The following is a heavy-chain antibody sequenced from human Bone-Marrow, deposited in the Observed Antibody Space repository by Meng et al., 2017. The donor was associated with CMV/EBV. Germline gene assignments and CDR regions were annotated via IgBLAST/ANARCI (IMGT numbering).Heavy chain of an antibody. CDR1: GFTFSGYA. Sequence: GGSLRLSCAASGFTFSGYAITWVRQAPGKGLEWVSGIGGSGDSTYYADSVKGRFTISRDNSKNTLYLQMTSLRAEDSAVYYCARDGGPTFYYDSTGYLIPLYFAYWGHGTLVTVSS. V-gene: IGHV3-23*01. D-gene: IGHD3-22*01. J-gene: IGHJ4*01. CDR2: IGGSGDST. CDR3: ARDGGPTFYYDSTGYLIPLYFAY.